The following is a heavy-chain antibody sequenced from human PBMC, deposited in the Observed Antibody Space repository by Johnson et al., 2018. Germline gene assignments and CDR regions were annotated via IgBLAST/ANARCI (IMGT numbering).Heavy chain of an antibody. J-gene: IGHJ6*02. CDR3: AREQSDYSNDAGYGMDV. D-gene: IGHD4-11*01. V-gene: IGHV3-33*01. CDR1: GFTFSSYG. CDR2: IWYDGSNK. Sequence: QVQLVESGGGVVQPGRSLRLSCAASGFTFSSYGMHWVRQAPGKGLEWVAVIWYDGSNKDYADSVKGRFTISRDNSNNTLFLQMNSLGAEDTAVYFCAREQSDYSNDAGYGMDVWGQGTTVTVSS.